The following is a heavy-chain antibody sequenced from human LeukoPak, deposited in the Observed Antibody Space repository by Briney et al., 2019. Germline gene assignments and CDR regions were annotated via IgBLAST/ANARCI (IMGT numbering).Heavy chain of an antibody. V-gene: IGHV1-2*02. CDR3: ARAVTMKDYMDV. CDR1: GYTFTGYY. D-gene: IGHD3-22*01. Sequence: GASVKVSCKASGYTFTGYYMHWVRQAPGQGLEWMGWINPNSGGTNYAQKFQGRVTMTRDTSISTAYMELSRLRSGDTAVYYCARAVTMKDYMDVWGKGTTVTVSS. J-gene: IGHJ6*03. CDR2: INPNSGGT.